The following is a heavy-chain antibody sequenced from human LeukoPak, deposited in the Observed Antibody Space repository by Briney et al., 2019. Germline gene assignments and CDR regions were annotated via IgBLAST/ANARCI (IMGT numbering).Heavy chain of an antibody. CDR3: ARDPQWLVQEDYFDY. J-gene: IGHJ4*02. CDR1: GGSISSSSYY. V-gene: IGHV4-39*07. D-gene: IGHD6-19*01. Sequence: SETLSLTCTVSGGSISSSSYYWGWIRQPPGKGLEWIGSIYYSGSTYYNPSLKSRVTISVDTSKNQFSLKLSSVTAADTAVYYCARDPQWLVQEDYFDYWGQGTLVTVFS. CDR2: IYYSGST.